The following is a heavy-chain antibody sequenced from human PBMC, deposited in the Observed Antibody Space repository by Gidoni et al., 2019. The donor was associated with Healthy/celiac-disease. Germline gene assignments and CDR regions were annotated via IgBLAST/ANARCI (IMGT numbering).Heavy chain of an antibody. J-gene: IGHJ6*02. CDR2: INPNSGGT. CDR1: GYTFTGYY. V-gene: IGHV1-2*04. CDR3: ARGPYGDHVGLYYYYGMDV. D-gene: IGHD4-17*01. Sequence: QVQLVQSGAEVTKPGASVKVSCTASGYTFTGYYMHWVRQAPGQGLEWMGWINPNSGGTNYAQKFQGWVTMTRDTSISTAYMELSRLRSDDTAVYYCARGPYGDHVGLYYYYGMDVWGQGTTVTVSS.